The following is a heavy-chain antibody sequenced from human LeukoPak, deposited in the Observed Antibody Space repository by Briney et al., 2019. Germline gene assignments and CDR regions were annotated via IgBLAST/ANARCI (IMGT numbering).Heavy chain of an antibody. J-gene: IGHJ4*02. D-gene: IGHD2-2*01. V-gene: IGHV3-21*01. CDR2: ISSSSSYI. CDR1: GFTFSSYS. Sequence: PGGSLRLSCAASGFTFSSYSMNWVRQAPGKGLEWVSSISSSSSYIYYADSVKGRFTISRDNAKNSLYLQMNSLRAEDTAVYYCARAPRTVVVPAAPFDYWGQGTLVTVSS. CDR3: ARAPRTVVVPAAPFDY.